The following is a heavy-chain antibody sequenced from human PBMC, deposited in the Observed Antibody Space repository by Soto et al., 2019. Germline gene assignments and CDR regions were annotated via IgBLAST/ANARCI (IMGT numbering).Heavy chain of an antibody. CDR1: CGTFSSYA. CDR3: ARDRGIYCGGDCYADAFDT. V-gene: IGHV1-69*13. CDR2: IIPIFGTA. D-gene: IGHD2-21*02. J-gene: IGHJ3*02. Sequence: SVQVSCKASCGTFSSYAISWVRQAPGQGLEWMGGIIPIFGTANYAQKFQGRVTITADESTSTAYMELSSLRSEDTAVYYCARDRGIYCGGDCYADAFDTWGQGTMVTVSS.